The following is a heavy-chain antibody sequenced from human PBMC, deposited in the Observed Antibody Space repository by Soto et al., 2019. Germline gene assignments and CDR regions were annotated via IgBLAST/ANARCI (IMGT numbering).Heavy chain of an antibody. J-gene: IGHJ4*02. D-gene: IGHD1-26*01. CDR2: ISGTGGST. CDR1: GFTFSSYA. V-gene: IGHV3-23*01. CDR3: AKSPGSYWDYCDF. Sequence: DVQLLESGGGLVQPGGSLRLSCAASGFTFSSYAMTWVRQASGKGLEWISGISGTGGSTFSADSVKGRFAISRDNSKNMLYLQMNSLTAGDTAVYYCAKSPGSYWDYCDFWGQGILVTV.